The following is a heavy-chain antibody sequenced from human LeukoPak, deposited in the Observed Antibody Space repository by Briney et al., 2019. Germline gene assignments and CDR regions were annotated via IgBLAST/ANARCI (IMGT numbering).Heavy chain of an antibody. CDR2: ISAYNGNT. J-gene: IGHJ5*02. CDR3: ARAEVSWFDP. CDR1: GGTFTSYG. D-gene: IGHD1-14*01. Sequence: ASVTVSFTAPGGTFTSYGISWVRQAPGQGLEWMGWISAYNGNTNYAQKLQGRVTMTTDTSTSTAYMELRSLRSDDTAVYYCARAEVSWFDPWGQGTLVTVSS. V-gene: IGHV1-18*01.